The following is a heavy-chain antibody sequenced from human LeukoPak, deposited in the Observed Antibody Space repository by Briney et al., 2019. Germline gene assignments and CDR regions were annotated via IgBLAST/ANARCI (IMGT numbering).Heavy chain of an antibody. V-gene: IGHV3-53*01. J-gene: IGHJ4*02. CDR1: GFTVSSNS. Sequence: GGSLKLSCTVSGFTVSSNSMSWVRQAPGKGLEWVSFIYSGTIHYSDSVKGRFTISRDNSKNTLYLQMNSLRAEDTAVYYCARRAGAYSHPYDYWGQGTLVTVSS. CDR3: ARRAGAYSHPYDY. D-gene: IGHD4/OR15-4a*01. CDR2: IYSGTI.